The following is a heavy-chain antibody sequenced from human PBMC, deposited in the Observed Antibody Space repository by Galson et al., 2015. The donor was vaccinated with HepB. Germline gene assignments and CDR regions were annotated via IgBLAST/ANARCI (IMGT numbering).Heavy chain of an antibody. V-gene: IGHV1-69*13. CDR3: ARARNIVVVPAAMGEYYYYYGMDV. Sequence: SVKVSCKASGGTFSSYAISWVRQAPGQGLEWMGGIIPIFGTANYAQKFQGRVTITADESTSTAYMELSSLRSEDTAVYYCARARNIVVVPAAMGEYYYYYGMDVWGQGTTVTVSS. J-gene: IGHJ6*02. CDR2: IIPIFGTA. D-gene: IGHD2-2*01. CDR1: GGTFSSYA.